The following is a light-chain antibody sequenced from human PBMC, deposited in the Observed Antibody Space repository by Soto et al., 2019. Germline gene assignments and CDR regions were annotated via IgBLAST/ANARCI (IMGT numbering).Light chain of an antibody. V-gene: IGKV3-20*01. CDR1: QTIRSNF. CDR3: QHYDSSSGHT. Sequence: EIVLTQSPGTLSLSPGERATLSCRASQTIRSNFLTWYQQKPGQAPRLLIYGASTRAAGIPDRFSRLEPEDFAVYYCQHYDSSSGHTFGQGTKLHIK. CDR2: GAS. J-gene: IGKJ2*01.